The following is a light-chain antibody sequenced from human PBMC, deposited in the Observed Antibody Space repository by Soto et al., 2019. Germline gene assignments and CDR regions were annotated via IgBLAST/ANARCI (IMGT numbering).Light chain of an antibody. Sequence: QSALTQPPSASGSPGQSVTISCTGTSSDVGGYNYVSWYQQHPGKAPKLMIYDVSKRPSGVPDRFSGSKSGNTASLTVSGLQAEDEADYYYSSYAGSNIPSAFGTGTKVTVL. V-gene: IGLV2-8*01. CDR2: DVS. CDR1: SSDVGGYNY. J-gene: IGLJ1*01. CDR3: SSYAGSNIPSA.